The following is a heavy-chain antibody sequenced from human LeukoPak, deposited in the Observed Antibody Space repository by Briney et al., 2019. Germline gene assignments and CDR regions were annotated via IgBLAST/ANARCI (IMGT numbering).Heavy chain of an antibody. CDR2: ISYDGSNK. J-gene: IGHJ4*02. V-gene: IGHV3-30*18. Sequence: TGGSLRLSCAASGFTFSSYGMHWVRQAPSKGLEWVAVISYDGSNKYYADSVKGRFTISRDNSKNTLYLQMNSLRAEDTAVYYCAKDSVAGFDYWGQGTLVTVSS. D-gene: IGHD6-19*01. CDR3: AKDSVAGFDY. CDR1: GFTFSSYG.